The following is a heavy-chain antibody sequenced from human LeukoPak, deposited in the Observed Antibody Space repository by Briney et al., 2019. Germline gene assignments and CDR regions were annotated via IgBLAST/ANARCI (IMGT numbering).Heavy chain of an antibody. Sequence: GGSLRLSCAASGFTFSNAWMNWVRQAPGKGLEWVGRIRSNPDGGTPDYAAPVQGRFTISRDDSKNTLYLQINSLRSEDTALYYCTTYYNAYFDQWGQGTLVTVST. V-gene: IGHV3-15*01. CDR2: IRSNPDGGTP. J-gene: IGHJ4*02. CDR3: TTYYNAYFDQ. D-gene: IGHD3-10*01. CDR1: GFTFSNAW.